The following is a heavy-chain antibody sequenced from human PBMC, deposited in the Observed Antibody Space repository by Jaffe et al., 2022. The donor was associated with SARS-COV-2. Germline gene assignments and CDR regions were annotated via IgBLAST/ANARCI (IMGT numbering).Heavy chain of an antibody. CDR2: IYYSGST. CDR3: ARGINYRYCTNGVCYPYFDY. D-gene: IGHD2-8*01. Sequence: QVQLQESGPGLVKPSETLSLTCTVSGGSISSYYWSWIRQPPGKGLEWIGYIYYSGSTNYNPSLKSRVTISVDTSKNQFSLKLSSVTAADTAVYYCARGINYRYCTNGVCYPYFDYWGQGTLVTVSS. J-gene: IGHJ4*02. V-gene: IGHV4-59*01. CDR1: GGSISSYY.